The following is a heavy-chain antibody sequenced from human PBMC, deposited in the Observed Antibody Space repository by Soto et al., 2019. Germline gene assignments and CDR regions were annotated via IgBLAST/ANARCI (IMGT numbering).Heavy chain of an antibody. V-gene: IGHV3-23*01. CDR1: GFTFSSYA. Sequence: GGSLRLSCAASGFTFSSYAMSWVRQAPGKGLEWVSAISGSGGSTYYADSVKGRFTISRDNSKNTLYLQMNSLRAEDTAVYYCATDGRIASPSFTPHNSDYWGQGTLVTVSS. CDR2: ISGSGGST. D-gene: IGHD2-15*01. CDR3: ATDGRIASPSFTPHNSDY. J-gene: IGHJ4*02.